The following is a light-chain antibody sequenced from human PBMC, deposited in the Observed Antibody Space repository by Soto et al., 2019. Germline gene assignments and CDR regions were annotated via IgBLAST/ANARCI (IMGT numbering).Light chain of an antibody. CDR3: QQYYTYAT. CDR1: QKIRNL. V-gene: IGKV1-5*01. J-gene: IGKJ1*01. Sequence: DIQLTQSPSTLSAAVGDSVTITCRASQKIRNLLAWYQQKPGRAPKPLIFDASTLRTGVPSRFSGSGSGSEFNFTITGLQPDDFATYFCQQYYTYATFGHGTKVDVK. CDR2: DAS.